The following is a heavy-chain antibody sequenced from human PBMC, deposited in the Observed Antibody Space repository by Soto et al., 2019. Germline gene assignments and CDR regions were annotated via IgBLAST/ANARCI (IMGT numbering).Heavy chain of an antibody. CDR3: ARGGNVVVVGATPTLDY. Sequence: QVQLQQWGAGLLKPSETLSLTCAVYGGSFSGYYWSWIRQPPGKGLEWIGEINHSGSTNYNPSLKSRVTISVDTSKNQFSLKLSSVTAADTAVYYCARGGNVVVVGATPTLDYWGQGTLVTVSS. J-gene: IGHJ4*02. CDR1: GGSFSGYY. CDR2: INHSGST. D-gene: IGHD2-15*01. V-gene: IGHV4-34*01.